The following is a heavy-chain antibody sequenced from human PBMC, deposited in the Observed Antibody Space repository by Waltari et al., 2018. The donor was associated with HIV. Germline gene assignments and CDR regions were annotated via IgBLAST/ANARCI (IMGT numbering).Heavy chain of an antibody. CDR1: GFTFSSYG. CDR2: IWYDGKNK. D-gene: IGHD6-13*01. CDR3: ARESSASRIAAAY. J-gene: IGHJ4*02. V-gene: IGHV3-33*01. Sequence: QVQLVESGGGVVQPGRSLRLSCAASGFTFSSYGMHWVRQAPGKGLEGVAGIWYDGKNKYYADSVKGRFTISRDNSKNTLYLQMNSLRAEDTAVYYCARESSASRIAAAYWGQGTLVTVSS.